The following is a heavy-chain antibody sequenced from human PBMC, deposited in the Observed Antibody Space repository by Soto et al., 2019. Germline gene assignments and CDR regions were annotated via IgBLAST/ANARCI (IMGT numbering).Heavy chain of an antibody. CDR2: ISFDGTNK. Sequence: QVQLVESGGGVVQPGRSLRLSCVVSGISISVNAMHWVRQAPGKGLEWVAVISFDGTNKYYADSVKGRFTISRDNSKNTVFLQMDSLRPEDMAVYYCAREERDNWNEPLLAYWGQGTLVTVSS. D-gene: IGHD1-20*01. V-gene: IGHV3-30-3*01. CDR3: AREERDNWNEPLLAY. CDR1: GISISVNA. J-gene: IGHJ4*02.